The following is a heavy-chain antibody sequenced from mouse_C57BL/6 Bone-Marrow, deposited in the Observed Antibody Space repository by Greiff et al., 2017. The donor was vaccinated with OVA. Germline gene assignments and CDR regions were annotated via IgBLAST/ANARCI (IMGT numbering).Heavy chain of an antibody. CDR3: ARQRANSFAY. CDR2: IYPRSGNT. D-gene: IGHD3-3*01. V-gene: IGHV1-81*01. Sequence: VQLVESGAELARPGASVKLSCKASGYTFTSSGISWVKQRTGQGLEWIGEIYPRSGNTYYNEKFKGKATLTADKSSSTAYMELRSLTSEDSAVYFCARQRANSFAYWGQGTLVTVSA. CDR1: GYTFTSSG. J-gene: IGHJ3*01.